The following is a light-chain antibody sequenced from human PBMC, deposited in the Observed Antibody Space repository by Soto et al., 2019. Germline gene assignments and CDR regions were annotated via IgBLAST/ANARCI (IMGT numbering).Light chain of an antibody. V-gene: IGKV3-15*01. J-gene: IGKJ1*01. CDR2: GAS. CDR3: QQYNKWTQT. Sequence: VVTQAPATLCASPGERATLSCRASQPLXNNVAWYQLKDGQVPRPAVDGASTRATDIPARLSGSGSGTEFTLTISSLHSEDFAEYHFQQYNKWTQTFGQGTKVDIK. CDR1: QPLXNN.